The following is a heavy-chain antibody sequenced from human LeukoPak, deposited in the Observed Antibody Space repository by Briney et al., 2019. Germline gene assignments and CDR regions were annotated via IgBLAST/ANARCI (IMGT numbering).Heavy chain of an antibody. V-gene: IGHV4-30-4*01. CDR3: ARSIVALKGYFDL. D-gene: IGHD5-12*01. CDR1: GGSISSGDYY. Sequence: PSETLSLTCTVSGGSISSGDYYWSWIRQPPGKGLEWIGYIYYSGSTYYNPSLKSRVTISVDTSKNQFSLKLSSVTAADTAVYYCARSIVALKGYFDLWGRGTLVTVSS. CDR2: IYYSGST. J-gene: IGHJ2*01.